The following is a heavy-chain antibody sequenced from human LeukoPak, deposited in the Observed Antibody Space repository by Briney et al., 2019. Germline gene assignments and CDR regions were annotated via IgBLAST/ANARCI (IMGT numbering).Heavy chain of an antibody. CDR1: GYRFTSYW. CDR3: ARRSSWSKDAFDI. CDR2: MYPGDSDT. Sequence: GESLKISCKGSGYRFTSYWIGWVRQVPGKGLECMGTMYPGDSDTTYSPSFQGQVTISADKSITTAYLQWSSLKASDTAIYYCARRSSWSKDAFDIWGQGTMVTVS. D-gene: IGHD6-13*01. V-gene: IGHV5-51*01. J-gene: IGHJ3*02.